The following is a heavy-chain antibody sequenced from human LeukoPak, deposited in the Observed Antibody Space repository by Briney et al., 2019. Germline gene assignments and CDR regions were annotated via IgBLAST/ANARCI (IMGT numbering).Heavy chain of an antibody. Sequence: PGGSLRLSCASSGFTFSSYAMSWVRQAPWKGLELDSAISGSVDSTYSTDSVKGRFTISRDSSKNTLYLQMNSLRAEHTAVYYCAKKVPDNWGSYFDYWGQGTLVTVSS. CDR3: AKKVPDNWGSYFDY. CDR1: GFTFSSYA. J-gene: IGHJ4*02. CDR2: ISGSVDST. V-gene: IGHV3-23*01. D-gene: IGHD7-27*01.